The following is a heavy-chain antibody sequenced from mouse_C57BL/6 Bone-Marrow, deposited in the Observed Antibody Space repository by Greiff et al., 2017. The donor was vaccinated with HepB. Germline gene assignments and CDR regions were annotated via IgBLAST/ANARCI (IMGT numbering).Heavy chain of an antibody. CDR3: ARGGYGYAWFAY. CDR2: IYPGSGST. J-gene: IGHJ3*01. V-gene: IGHV1-55*01. Sequence: QVQLKQPGAELVKPGASVKMSCKASGYTFTSYWITWVKQRPGQGLEWIGDIYPGSGSTNYNEKFKSKATLTVDTSSSTAYMQLSSLTSEDSAVYYCARGGYGYAWFAYWGQGTLVTVSA. CDR1: GYTFTSYW. D-gene: IGHD2-2*01.